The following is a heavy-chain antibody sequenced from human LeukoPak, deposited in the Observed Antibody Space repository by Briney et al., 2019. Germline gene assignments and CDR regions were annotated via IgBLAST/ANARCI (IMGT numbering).Heavy chain of an antibody. CDR2: ISAYSGNT. Sequence: ASVKVSCKASGYTFTSYGISWVRQAPGQGLEWMGWISAYSGNTNYAQKLQGRVTMTTDTSTSTAYMELRSLRSDDTAVYYCARSGSDTLYYYYMDVWGKGTTVTVSS. D-gene: IGHD3-3*01. V-gene: IGHV1-18*01. J-gene: IGHJ6*03. CDR3: ARSGSDTLYYYYMDV. CDR1: GYTFTSYG.